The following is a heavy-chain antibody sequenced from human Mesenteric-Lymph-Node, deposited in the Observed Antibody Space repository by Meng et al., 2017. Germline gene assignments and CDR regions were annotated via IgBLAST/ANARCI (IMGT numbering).Heavy chain of an antibody. CDR2: INPNSGGT. Sequence: QVQLLQSGAEVKKLGASVTFSCKSSGYTFTGYYMHWVRQAPGQGLEWMGRINPNSGGTNYAQKFQGRVTMTRDTSISTAYMELSRLRSDDTAVYYCAREGYNYENDYWGQGTLVTVSS. CDR1: GYTFTGYY. J-gene: IGHJ4*02. D-gene: IGHD5-24*01. CDR3: AREGYNYENDY. V-gene: IGHV1-2*06.